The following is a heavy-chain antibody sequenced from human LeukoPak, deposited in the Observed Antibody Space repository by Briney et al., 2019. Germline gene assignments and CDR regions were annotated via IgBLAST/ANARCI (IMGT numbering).Heavy chain of an antibody. CDR2: MNPNSGNT. CDR3: ARSGYCTNGVCSGFDY. CDR1: GYTFTSYD. J-gene: IGHJ4*02. D-gene: IGHD2-8*01. Sequence: ASVKVSCEASGYTFTSYDINWVRQATGQGLEWMGWMNPNSGNTGYAQKFQGRVTMTRNTSISTAYMELSSLRSEDTAVYYCARSGYCTNGVCSGFDYWGQGTLVTVSS. V-gene: IGHV1-8*01.